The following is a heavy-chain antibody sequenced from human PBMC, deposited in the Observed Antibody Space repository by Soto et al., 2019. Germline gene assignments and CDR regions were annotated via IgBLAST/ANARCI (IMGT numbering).Heavy chain of an antibody. CDR2: INPNSGGT. D-gene: IGHD3-3*01. V-gene: IGHV1-2*02. J-gene: IGHJ4*02. Sequence: GASVKVSCKASGYTFTGYYLHWVRQAPGQGLEWMGWINPNSGGTNYAQKFQGRVTMTRDTSISTAYMELSRLRSDDTAVYYCARDPGVVMTTGFDYWGQGTLVTVSS. CDR1: GYTFTGYY. CDR3: ARDPGVVMTTGFDY.